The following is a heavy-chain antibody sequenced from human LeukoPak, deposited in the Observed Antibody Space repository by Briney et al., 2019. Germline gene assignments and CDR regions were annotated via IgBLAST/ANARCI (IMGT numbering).Heavy chain of an antibody. CDR2: MSSGGTYI. V-gene: IGHV3-21*06. Sequence: PGGSLRLSCAASGFTFGSYSMTWVRQAPGKGLEWVSSMSSGGTYIYYADSVRGRFTISRDNAKNSLYLLMNSLRVDDTAVYYCARGRPTGAPRLFVVQWGQGTLVTVSS. CDR1: GFTFGSYS. D-gene: IGHD2-15*01. J-gene: IGHJ4*02. CDR3: ARGRPTGAPRLFVVQ.